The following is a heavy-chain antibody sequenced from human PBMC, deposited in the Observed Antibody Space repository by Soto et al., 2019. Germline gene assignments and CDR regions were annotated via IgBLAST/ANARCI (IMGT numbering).Heavy chain of an antibody. J-gene: IGHJ6*02. CDR3: AREPGNSYYDSGMDV. V-gene: IGHV4-30-4*01. CDR1: GGSISSGAYY. Sequence: QVQLQESGPGLVKPSQTLSLTCTVSGGSISSGAYYWSWIRQPPGQGLEWLGYIDYSGSTYYNPSVKSRVTISLDTSTNQFSLKLSSVTSADTAVDYCAREPGNSYYDSGMDVWGQGTTVTVAS. CDR2: IDYSGST.